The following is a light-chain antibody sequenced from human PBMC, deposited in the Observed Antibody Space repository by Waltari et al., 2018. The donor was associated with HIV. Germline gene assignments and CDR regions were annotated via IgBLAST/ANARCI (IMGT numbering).Light chain of an antibody. CDR2: QDR. J-gene: IGLJ2*01. Sequence: SYELTQPPSVSVSPGQTASITCSGDKLGDKYACWYQQKPGQSPVLVIYQDRKRPSGIPERFSGSNSGNTATLTISGTQARDEADYYCQAWDSSLGGVFGGGTKLTVL. V-gene: IGLV3-1*01. CDR1: KLGDKY. CDR3: QAWDSSLGGV.